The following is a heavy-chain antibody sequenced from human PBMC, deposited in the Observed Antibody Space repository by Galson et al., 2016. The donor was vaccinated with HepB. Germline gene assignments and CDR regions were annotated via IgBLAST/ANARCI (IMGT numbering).Heavy chain of an antibody. CDR3: ARTGSGRAPGGY. J-gene: IGHJ4*02. V-gene: IGHV4-59*01. D-gene: IGHD3-16*01. CDR2: IYYTGST. CDR1: GGSMTSYS. Sequence: SETLSLTCTISGGSMTSYSWSWIRQPPGKGLEWIGLIYYTGSTNYNPSLKSRATISVDTSKNQISLRLSSVTAADTAGYFCARTGSGRAPGGYWGQGTLVTVSS.